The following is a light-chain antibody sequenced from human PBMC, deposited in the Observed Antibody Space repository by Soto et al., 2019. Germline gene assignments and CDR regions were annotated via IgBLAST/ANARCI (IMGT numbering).Light chain of an antibody. CDR2: DAS. J-gene: IGKJ1*01. CDR3: QQYNSYSWT. Sequence: DIEITQSPSTLSASVGDRVTTTCRASQSISSWLAWYQQKTGKAPKLLIYDASSLESGVPSRFSGSGSGTEFTLTISSLQPDDFSTYYCQQYNSYSWTFGQGTKVDIK. CDR1: QSISSW. V-gene: IGKV1-5*01.